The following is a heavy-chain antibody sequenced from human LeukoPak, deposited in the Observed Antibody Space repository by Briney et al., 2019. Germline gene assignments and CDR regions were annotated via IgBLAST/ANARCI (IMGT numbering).Heavy chain of an antibody. CDR3: ARYCSSDSCYGQSTIPTPGTLDY. J-gene: IGHJ4*02. CDR1: GLTVSSNY. D-gene: IGHD2-2*01. Sequence: PGGSLGLSCAVSGLTVSSNYMTWVRQAPGEGLEWVSAVYTVGNTYYADSVKGRFTISRDDSKNTLYLQMNSLRAEDTAIYYCARYCSSDSCYGQSTIPTPGTLDYWGQGTLVTVSS. V-gene: IGHV3-66*01. CDR2: VYTVGNT.